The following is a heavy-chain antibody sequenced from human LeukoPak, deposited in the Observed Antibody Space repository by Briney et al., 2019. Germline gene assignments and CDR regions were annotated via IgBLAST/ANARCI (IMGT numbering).Heavy chain of an antibody. CDR1: GGSISSSSYY. Sequence: PSETLSLTCTVSGGSISSSSYYWGWIRQPPGKGLEWIGSIYYSGSTYYNPSLKSRVTISVDTSKNQFSLKLSSVTAADTAVYYCASVVVAGTSVVYWGQGTLVTVSS. CDR3: ASVVVAGTSVVY. J-gene: IGHJ4*02. V-gene: IGHV4-39*07. CDR2: IYYSGST. D-gene: IGHD2-15*01.